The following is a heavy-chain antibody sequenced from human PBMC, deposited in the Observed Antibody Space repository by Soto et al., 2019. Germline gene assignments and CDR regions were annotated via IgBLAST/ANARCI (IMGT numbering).Heavy chain of an antibody. CDR1: GGTFSSYT. V-gene: IGHV1-69*02. CDR2: IIPILGIA. J-gene: IGHJ5*02. CDR3: ARSEARDTGSIAP. Sequence: QVQLVQSGAEVKKPGSSVKVSCKASGGTFSSYTISWVRQAPGQGLEWMGRIIPILGIANTAQTFQGRVPINAEKSTSTAYMELSSLRSEDTAVYYCARSEARDTGSIAPWGQGTLVTVSS.